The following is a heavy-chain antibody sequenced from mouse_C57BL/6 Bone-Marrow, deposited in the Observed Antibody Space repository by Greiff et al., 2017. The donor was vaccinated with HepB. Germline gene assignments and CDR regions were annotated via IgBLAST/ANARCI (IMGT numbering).Heavy chain of an antibody. J-gene: IGHJ3*01. CDR2: INYDGSST. V-gene: IGHV5-16*01. CDR1: GFTFSDYY. Sequence: EVKLVESEGGLVQPGSSMKLSCTASGFTFSDYYMAWVRQVPEKGLEWVANINYDGSSTYYLDSLKSRFIISRDNAKNILYLQMSSLKSEDTATYYCARDYPAWFAYWGQGTLVTVSA. CDR3: ARDYPAWFAY.